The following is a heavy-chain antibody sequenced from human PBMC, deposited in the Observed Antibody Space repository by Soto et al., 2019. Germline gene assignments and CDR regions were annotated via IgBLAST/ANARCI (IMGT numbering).Heavy chain of an antibody. D-gene: IGHD2-21*02. CDR1: GFTFSSYA. Sequence: EVQLVESGGGLVQPGGSLRLSCAASGFTFSSYAMHWVRQAPGKGLEYVSAIGSNGGSTYYANSVKGRFTISRDNSKNTLYLQMGSLRAEDMAVYYCARAAGDAGRQPPYYFDYWGQGTLVTVSS. J-gene: IGHJ4*02. CDR3: ARAAGDAGRQPPYYFDY. CDR2: IGSNGGST. V-gene: IGHV3-64*01.